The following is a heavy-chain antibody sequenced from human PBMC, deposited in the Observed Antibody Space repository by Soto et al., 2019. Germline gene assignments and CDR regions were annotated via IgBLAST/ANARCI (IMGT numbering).Heavy chain of an antibody. CDR3: AKGLCSGGSCYYQPWFDP. Sequence: HPGGSLRLSCAASGFTFSSYAMSWVRQAPGKGLEWVSAISGSGGSTYYADSVKGRFTISRDNSKNTLYLQMNSLRAEDTAVYYCAKGLCSGGSCYYQPWFDPWGQGTLVTVSS. D-gene: IGHD2-15*01. CDR1: GFTFSSYA. CDR2: ISGSGGST. J-gene: IGHJ5*02. V-gene: IGHV3-23*01.